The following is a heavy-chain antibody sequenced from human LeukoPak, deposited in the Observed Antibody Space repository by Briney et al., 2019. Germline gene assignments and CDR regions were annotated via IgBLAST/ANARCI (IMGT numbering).Heavy chain of an antibody. CDR3: ARAYYYGSGSYYHLNFDY. CDR2: TYYRSKLYN. J-gene: IGHJ4*02. CDR1: GDSVSSNSAA. V-gene: IGHV6-1*01. Sequence: SQTLSLTCALSGDSVSSNSAAWNWLRQSPWRGLEWLGRTYYRSKLYNDSAESVKSRITNNPETTKNQFSLQLYSVTPEDTAVYYCARAYYYGSGSYYHLNFDYWGQGTLVTVSS. D-gene: IGHD3-10*01.